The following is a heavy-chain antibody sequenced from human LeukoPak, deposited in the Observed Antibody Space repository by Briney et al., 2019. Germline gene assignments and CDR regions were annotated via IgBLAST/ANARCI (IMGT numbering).Heavy chain of an antibody. CDR3: AKDRPNYYGSNGHYYRRDGDY. V-gene: IGHV3-23*01. CDR2: ITSSGDGT. Sequence: GGSLRLSCAASGFTFSIYAMSWVRQAPGKGLQWVSSITSSGDGTYYADSVKGRFTISRDNSENMLYLQVNSLRVEDTAVYFCAKDRPNYYGSNGHYYRRDGDYWGQGTLVTVSS. D-gene: IGHD3-22*01. CDR1: GFTFSIYA. J-gene: IGHJ4*02.